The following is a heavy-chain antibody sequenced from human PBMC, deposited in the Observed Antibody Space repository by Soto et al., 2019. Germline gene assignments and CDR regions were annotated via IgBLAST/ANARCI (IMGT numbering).Heavy chain of an antibody. CDR3: AKYCSSDVCFDY. D-gene: IGHD2-8*01. Sequence: GSLRLACTSSGFTFSSCSMNWVRQAPGKGLEWVSFISGSGDTKYYADSVKGRFTISRDNAKNSLYLKMSSLRDEDTAVYYCAKYCSSDVCFDYWGQGTLVTVS. CDR1: GFTFSSCS. J-gene: IGHJ4*02. V-gene: IGHV3-48*02. CDR2: ISGSGDTK.